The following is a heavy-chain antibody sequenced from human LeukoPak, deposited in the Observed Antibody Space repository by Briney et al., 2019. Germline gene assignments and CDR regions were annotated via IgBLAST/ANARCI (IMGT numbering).Heavy chain of an antibody. V-gene: IGHV3-23*01. D-gene: IGHD3-3*01. CDR2: ISGSGGST. J-gene: IGHJ5*02. CDR3: AKNLRFLEWLLDWFDP. Sequence: PGGSLRLSCAASGFTVSSNYMSWVRQAPGKGLEWVSAISGSGGSTYYADSVKGRFTISRDNSKNTLYLQMNSLRAEDTAVYYCAKNLRFLEWLLDWFDPWGQGTLVTVSS. CDR1: GFTVSSNY.